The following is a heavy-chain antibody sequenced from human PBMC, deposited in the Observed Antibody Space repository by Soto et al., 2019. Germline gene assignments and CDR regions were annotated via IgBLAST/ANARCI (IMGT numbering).Heavy chain of an antibody. CDR2: INNDGSST. CDR3: AMGTMDV. V-gene: IGHV3-74*01. J-gene: IGHJ6*04. Sequence: GGSLRLSCAASGFTFRSYWMQWARQAPGKGLEWVSRINNDGSSTDYADSVKGRFTISRDNAKDTLYLQMNSLRAEDTATYYCAMGTMDVWGKGTTVTVSS. CDR1: GFTFRSYW. D-gene: IGHD7-27*01.